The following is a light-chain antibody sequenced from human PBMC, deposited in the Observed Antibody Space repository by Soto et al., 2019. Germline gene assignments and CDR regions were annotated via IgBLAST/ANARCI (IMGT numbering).Light chain of an antibody. CDR2: VNS. Sequence: QSVLTQPPSVSGAPGRRVTISCTGGSSNIGAGYDVHWYQQLPGTAPKLLIYVNSNRPSGVPDRFSGSKSGTSASLAITGLRAEDEADYYCQSYDSSLSGVVFGGGTKLTVL. CDR1: SSNIGAGYD. CDR3: QSYDSSLSGVV. J-gene: IGLJ2*01. V-gene: IGLV1-40*01.